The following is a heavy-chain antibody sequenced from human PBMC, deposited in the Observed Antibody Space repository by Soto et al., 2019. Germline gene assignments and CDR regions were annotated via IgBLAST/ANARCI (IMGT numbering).Heavy chain of an antibody. V-gene: IGHV3-30-3*01. CDR3: ARDVLEFGELFVGMDV. D-gene: IGHD3-10*01. CDR1: GFTFSSYA. J-gene: IGHJ6*02. Sequence: PGGSLRLSCAASGFTFSSYAMHWVRQAPGKGLEWVAVISYDGSNKYYADSVKGRFTISRDNSKNTLYLQMNSLRAEDTAVYYCARDVLEFGELFVGMDVWGQGTTVTVSS. CDR2: ISYDGSNK.